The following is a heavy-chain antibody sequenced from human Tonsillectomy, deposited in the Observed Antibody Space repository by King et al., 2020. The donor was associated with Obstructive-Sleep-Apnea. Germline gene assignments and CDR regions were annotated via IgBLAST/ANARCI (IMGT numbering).Heavy chain of an antibody. CDR1: GFTFDDYA. V-gene: IGHV3-43D*03. CDR2: ISWDGGST. Sequence: VQLVESGGVVVQPGGSLRLSCAASGFTFDDYAMHWVRQAPGKGLEWVSLISWDGGSTYYADAVKGRFTISRDNSKTSLYLQMNSLRAEDTALYYCAKDSCSGGSCPQYFQHWGQGTLVTVSS. J-gene: IGHJ1*01. D-gene: IGHD2-15*01. CDR3: AKDSCSGGSCPQYFQH.